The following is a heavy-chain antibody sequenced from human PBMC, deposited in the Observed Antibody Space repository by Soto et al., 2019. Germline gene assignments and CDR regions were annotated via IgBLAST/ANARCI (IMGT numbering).Heavy chain of an antibody. CDR3: ARHIVQFSPPYSNSVMAV. CDR2: IYPGDSDT. V-gene: IGHV5-51*01. Sequence: GESLKISCKGSGYSFTSYWIGWVRQMPGKGLEWMGIIYPGDSDTRYSPSFQGQVTISADKSISTAYLQWSSLKASDTAMYYCARHIVQFSPPYSNSVMAVWGKGTTVTVSS. D-gene: IGHD1-1*01. CDR1: GYSFTSYW. J-gene: IGHJ6*04.